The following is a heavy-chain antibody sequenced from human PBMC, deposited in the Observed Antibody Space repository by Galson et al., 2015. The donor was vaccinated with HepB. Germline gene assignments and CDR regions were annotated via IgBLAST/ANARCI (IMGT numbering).Heavy chain of an antibody. Sequence: SVKVSCKVSGYTLTELSMHWVRQAPGKGLEWMGGFDPEDGETIYAQKFQGRVTMTEDTSTDTAYMELSSLRSEDTAVYYCATDTSCCGYYGMDVWGQGTTVTVSS. CDR1: GYTLTELS. CDR2: FDPEDGET. V-gene: IGHV1-24*01. J-gene: IGHJ6*02. CDR3: ATDTSCCGYYGMDV. D-gene: IGHD2-2*01.